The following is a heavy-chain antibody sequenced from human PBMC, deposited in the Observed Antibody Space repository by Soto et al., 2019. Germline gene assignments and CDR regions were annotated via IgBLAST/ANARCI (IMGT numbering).Heavy chain of an antibody. J-gene: IGHJ6*02. D-gene: IGHD2-2*01. Sequence: QVQLVQSGAEVKKPGSSVKVSCKASGGTFSRYSITWVRQAPGHGLEWIGRIIPIFGIASYGQKFQGRVTITWDDTTSTDYLELSSLRSDDTAVYYCAREDRDRETGLVPAAIDGMDVWGQWTTVTVSS. CDR3: AREDRDRETGLVPAAIDGMDV. V-gene: IGHV1-69*08. CDR1: GGTFSRYS. CDR2: IIPIFGIA.